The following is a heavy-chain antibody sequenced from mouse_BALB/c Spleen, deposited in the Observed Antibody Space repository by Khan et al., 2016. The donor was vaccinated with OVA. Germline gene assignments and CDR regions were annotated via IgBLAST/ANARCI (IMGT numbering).Heavy chain of an antibody. D-gene: IGHD1-1*01. J-gene: IGHJ3*01. CDR1: GFTFSTYG. CDR3: ARLAYYYNRGGFAY. V-gene: IGHV5-6*01. CDR2: ISSGGSYT. Sequence: EVELVESGGDLVKPGGSLKLSCAASGFTFSTYGMSWVRQTPDKRLEWVATISSGGSYTYYPDNVKGRFTISRDNAKNTLYLQMSSLTSEDTAMYYGARLAYYYNRGGFAYWGQGTLVTVSA.